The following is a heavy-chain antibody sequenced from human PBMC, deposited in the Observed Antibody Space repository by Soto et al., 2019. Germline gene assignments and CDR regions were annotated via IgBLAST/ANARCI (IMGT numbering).Heavy chain of an antibody. CDR1: GYSFTSYW. CDR3: ARRTDFYFYYSSRSSNWFDF. V-gene: IGHV5-10-1*01. CDR2: IDPSDSYT. D-gene: IGHD3-22*01. Sequence: PGESLKISCKGSGYSFTSYWISWVRQMPGKGLEWMGRIDPSDSYTNYSPSFQGHVTISADKSISTAYLQWSSLKASDTAMYYCARRTDFYFYYSSRSSNWFDFWXQRSLVPVSS. J-gene: IGHJ5*01.